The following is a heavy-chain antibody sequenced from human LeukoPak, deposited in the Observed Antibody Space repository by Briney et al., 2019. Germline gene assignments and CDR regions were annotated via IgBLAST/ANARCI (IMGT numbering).Heavy chain of an antibody. CDR3: AREPNTYGDFLFDY. Sequence: GGSLRLSCAASGFTFSSYEMNWVRQAPGKGLEWVSYISSSGSTIYYADSVKGRFTISRDNAKNSLYLQMNTLSAEDTAVYYCAREPNTYGDFLFDYWGQGTLVTVPS. J-gene: IGHJ4*02. D-gene: IGHD4-17*01. V-gene: IGHV3-48*03. CDR2: ISSSGSTI. CDR1: GFTFSSYE.